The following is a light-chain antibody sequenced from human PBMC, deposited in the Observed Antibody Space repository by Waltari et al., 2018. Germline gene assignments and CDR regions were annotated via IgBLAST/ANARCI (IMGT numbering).Light chain of an antibody. J-gene: IGKJ2*01. Sequence: AIQITQSPSSLSASVGDSVTITCRASQGIRNDLGWYQQKPGKAPKLLIYAASSLQSGVPSRFSGSGSGTDFTLTISSLQPEDFATYYCLQDYNYPRTFGQGTKLEIK. CDR1: QGIRND. V-gene: IGKV1-6*01. CDR3: LQDYNYPRT. CDR2: AAS.